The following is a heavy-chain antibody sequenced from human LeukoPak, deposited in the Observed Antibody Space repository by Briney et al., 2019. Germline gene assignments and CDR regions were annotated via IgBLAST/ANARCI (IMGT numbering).Heavy chain of an antibody. Sequence: ASVKVSCKASGYTSTGYYMHWVRQAPGQGLEWMGWINPNSGGTNYAQKFQGRVTMTRDTSISTAYMELNGLRSDDTAVYYCARGPGTRIVVSNEYFHHWGQGTLVTVSS. CDR1: GYTSTGYY. CDR3: ARGPGTRIVVSNEYFHH. V-gene: IGHV1-2*02. CDR2: INPNSGGT. D-gene: IGHD3-22*01. J-gene: IGHJ1*01.